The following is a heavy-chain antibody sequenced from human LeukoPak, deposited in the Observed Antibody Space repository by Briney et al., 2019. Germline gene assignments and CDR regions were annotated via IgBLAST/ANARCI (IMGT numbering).Heavy chain of an antibody. V-gene: IGHV5-51*01. Sequence: GESLKISCQGSGSRFTSYWIGWVRQMPGKGLEWMGIIYPGDSDTRYSPSFQGQVTISADKSISTAYLQWSSLKASDTAMYYCARHQDYGQFDYWGQGTLVTVSS. CDR2: IYPGDSDT. CDR3: ARHQDYGQFDY. J-gene: IGHJ4*02. D-gene: IGHD4/OR15-4a*01. CDR1: GSRFTSYW.